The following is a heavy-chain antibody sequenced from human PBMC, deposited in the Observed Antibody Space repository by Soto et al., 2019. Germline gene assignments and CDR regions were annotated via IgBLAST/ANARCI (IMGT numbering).Heavy chain of an antibody. V-gene: IGHV4-4*09. Sequence: SETLSLTCNVSGDSISRFYWAWIRQSPGRGLESIGYISNTGYTDYNPSLESRVAISLDTSNNQFSLTLWSVTATDTAVYYCARVRTAYAGLDYWGPGTLVTVSS. CDR3: ARVRTAYAGLDY. J-gene: IGHJ4*02. D-gene: IGHD2-21*02. CDR1: GDSISRFY. CDR2: ISNTGYT.